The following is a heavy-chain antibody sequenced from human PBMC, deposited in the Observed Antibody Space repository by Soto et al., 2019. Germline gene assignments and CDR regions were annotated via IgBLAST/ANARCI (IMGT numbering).Heavy chain of an antibody. J-gene: IGHJ4*02. CDR2: INMDGSST. D-gene: IGHD2-2*01. CDR3: ARGPRGLYHHDY. Sequence: EVQLVESGEGLVQPGGSLRLSCAASGFTFSGDWMPGVRQAAGKGLVWVSRINMDGSSTNYADSVKGRFTTSRDNAKNTRYLQMNSLRVDDTAVYYCARGPRGLYHHDYWGQGALVTVSS. V-gene: IGHV3-74*01. CDR1: GFTFSGDW.